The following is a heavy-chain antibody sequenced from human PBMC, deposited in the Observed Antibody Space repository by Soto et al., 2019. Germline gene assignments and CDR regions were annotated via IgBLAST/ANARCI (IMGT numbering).Heavy chain of an antibody. V-gene: IGHV1-18*01. J-gene: IGHJ6*02. CDR1: GYTFTSYG. CDR3: ARESPGNYYGMDV. Sequence: ASVKVSCKASGYTFTSYGISWVRQAPGQGLEWMGGISPYNGATNYAQKFQGRVTITTDESTTTAHMELSSLRSEDTAVYYCARESPGNYYGMDVWGQGTTVTVSS. CDR2: ISPYNGAT.